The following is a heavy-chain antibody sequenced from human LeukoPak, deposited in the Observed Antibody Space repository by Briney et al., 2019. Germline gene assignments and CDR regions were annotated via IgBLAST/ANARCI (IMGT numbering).Heavy chain of an antibody. CDR2: LGGSGTTT. CDR3: AKAGSAADY. Sequence: GGSLRLSCAASGFTFSNYAMIWVRQAPGKGLEWVSALGGSGTTTYYADSVKGRFTISRDNSKNTLYLQMNSLRAEDTAVYYCAKAGSAADYWGQGTLVTVSS. V-gene: IGHV3-23*01. J-gene: IGHJ4*02. CDR1: GFTFSNYA. D-gene: IGHD1-14*01.